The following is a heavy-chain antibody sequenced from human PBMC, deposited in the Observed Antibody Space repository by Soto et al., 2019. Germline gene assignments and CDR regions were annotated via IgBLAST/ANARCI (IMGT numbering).Heavy chain of an antibody. CDR1: GFIFTSYW. CDR3: ARDPSSLGMDV. D-gene: IGHD6-13*01. Sequence: EVQLVESGGGLVQPGGSLRLSCEASGFIFTSYWMHWVRQAPGKGLVWVSRINSDGSSTSYTDSVRGRFTISRDNAKNTLYLQMNSLRVEDTALYSCARDPSSLGMDVWGQGTTVTVSS. J-gene: IGHJ6*02. V-gene: IGHV3-74*01. CDR2: INSDGSST.